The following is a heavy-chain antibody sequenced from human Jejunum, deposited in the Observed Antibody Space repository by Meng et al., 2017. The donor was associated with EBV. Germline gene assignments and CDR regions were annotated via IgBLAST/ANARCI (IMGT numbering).Heavy chain of an antibody. CDR3: ARGAYFDY. J-gene: IGHJ4*02. CDR2: IYYSGSA. V-gene: IGHV4-30-2*01. Sequence: QLELQESGSGLVKPSETLSLPCAVSGGSISSGGYSWHWIRQPPGKGLQWIGYIYYSGSAFYNPSLKSRVTLSVDRSKNQFSLNLSSVTAADTAVYYCARGAYFDYWGQGTLVTGSS. CDR1: GGSISSGGYS.